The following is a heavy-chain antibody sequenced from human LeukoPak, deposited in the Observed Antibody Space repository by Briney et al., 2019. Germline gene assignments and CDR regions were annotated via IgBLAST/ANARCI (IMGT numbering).Heavy chain of an antibody. CDR2: ISAYNGNT. J-gene: IGHJ6*03. V-gene: IGHV1-18*01. CDR1: GYTFTSYG. Sequence: ASVKVSCKASGYTFTSYGISWVRQAPGQGLEWMGWISAYNGNTNYAQKLQGRVTMTTDTSTSTAYMELRSLRSDDTAVYYCARGKLMVYAIRNDYYYYMDVWGKGTTVTVSS. CDR3: ARGKLMVYAIRNDYYYYMDV. D-gene: IGHD2-8*01.